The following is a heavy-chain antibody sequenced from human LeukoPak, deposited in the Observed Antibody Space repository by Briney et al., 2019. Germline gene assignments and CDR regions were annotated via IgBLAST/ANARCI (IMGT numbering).Heavy chain of an antibody. Sequence: ASVKVSCKASGYTFTSYAMHWVRQAPGQRLEWMGWINAGNGNTKYSQKFQGRVTITRDTSASTAYMELSSLRSEDTAVYYCARAQAIAARHFDYWGQGTLVTVSS. J-gene: IGHJ4*02. CDR2: INAGNGNT. V-gene: IGHV1-3*01. CDR3: ARAQAIAARHFDY. CDR1: GYTFTSYA. D-gene: IGHD6-6*01.